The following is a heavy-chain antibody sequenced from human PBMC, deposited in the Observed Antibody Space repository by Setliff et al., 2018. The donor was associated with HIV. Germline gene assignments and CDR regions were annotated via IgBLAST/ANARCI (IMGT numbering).Heavy chain of an antibody. V-gene: IGHV4-59*08. J-gene: IGHJ4*02. CDR2: IFDSENN. CDR3: ARYSTLTTNFDY. D-gene: IGHD4-17*01. Sequence: KPSETLSLTCSVSGDSITHYYWNWIRQPPGKGLEWIGNIFDSENNNYNPSLKSRVSMSVDTSKNQFSLRLTSVTAADTAVYYCARYSTLTTNFDYWGQGTLVTVSS. CDR1: GDSITHYY.